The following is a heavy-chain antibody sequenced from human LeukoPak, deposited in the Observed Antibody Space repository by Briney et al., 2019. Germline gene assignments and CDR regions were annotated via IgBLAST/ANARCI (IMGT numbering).Heavy chain of an antibody. V-gene: IGHV1-18*01. CDR2: ISAYNGNT. CDR1: GYTFTSYG. Sequence: ASVKVSCKASGYTFTSYGISWVRQAPGQGLEWMGWISAYNGNTNYAQKLQGRVTMTTDTSTSTAYVELRSLRSDDTAVYYCARSSSGWQPFDYWGQGTLVTVSS. CDR3: ARSSSGWQPFDY. D-gene: IGHD6-19*01. J-gene: IGHJ4*02.